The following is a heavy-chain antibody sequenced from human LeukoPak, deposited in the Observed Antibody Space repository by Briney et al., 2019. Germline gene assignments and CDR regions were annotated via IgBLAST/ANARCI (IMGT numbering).Heavy chain of an antibody. CDR3: ARGYCSSTSCYTERFLEWLDAFDI. D-gene: IGHD2-2*02. CDR2: ISAYNGNT. CDR1: GYTFTSYG. V-gene: IGHV1-18*01. J-gene: IGHJ3*02. Sequence: ASVNVSCKASGYTFTSYGISWVRQAPGQGLEWMGWISAYNGNTNYAQKLQGRVTMTTDTSTSTAYMELRSLRSDDTAVYYCARGYCSSTSCYTERFLEWLDAFDIWGQGTMVTVSS.